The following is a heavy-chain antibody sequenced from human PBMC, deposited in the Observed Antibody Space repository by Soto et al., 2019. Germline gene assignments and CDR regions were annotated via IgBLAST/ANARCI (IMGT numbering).Heavy chain of an antibody. CDR2: IIPIFGTA. CDR3: ARDRNPWIQLWLSYGMGV. CDR1: GGTFSSYA. D-gene: IGHD5-18*01. J-gene: IGHJ6*02. V-gene: IGHV1-69*13. Sequence: ASVKVSCKASGGTFSSYAISWVRQAPGQGLEWMGGIIPIFGTANYAQKFQGRVTITADESTSTAYMELSSLRSEDTAVYYCARDRNPWIQLWLSYGMGVWGQGTTVTVSS.